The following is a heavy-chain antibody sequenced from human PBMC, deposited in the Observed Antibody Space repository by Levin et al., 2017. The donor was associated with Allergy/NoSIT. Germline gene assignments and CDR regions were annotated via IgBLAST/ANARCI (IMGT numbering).Heavy chain of an antibody. CDR1: GFTFSTYA. V-gene: IGHV3-23*01. Sequence: SGESLKISCAASGFTFSTYAMSWVRQAPEKGLEWVSGISGSGTSTYYADSVKGRFTISRDKSKNTLHLQMNSLRVDDTAVYYCAKDSYYYGSGSYLNHYGMDVWGQGTTVTVSS. CDR3: AKDSYYYGSGSYLNHYGMDV. J-gene: IGHJ6*02. CDR2: ISGSGTST. D-gene: IGHD3-10*01.